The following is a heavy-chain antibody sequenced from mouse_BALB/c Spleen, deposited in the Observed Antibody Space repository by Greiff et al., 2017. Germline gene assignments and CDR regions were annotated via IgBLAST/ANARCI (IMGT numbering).Heavy chain of an antibody. D-gene: IGHD1-1*01. CDR2: IYPGDGDT. J-gene: IGHJ2*01. V-gene: IGHV1-87*01. Sequence: QVQLQQSGAELARPGASVKLSCKASGYTFTSYWMQWVKQRPGQGLEWIGAIYPGDGDTRYTQKFKGKATLTADKSSSTAYMQLSSLASEDSAVYYCARNSSYYGSSLDYWGQGTTLTVSS. CDR1: GYTFTSYW. CDR3: ARNSSYYGSSLDY.